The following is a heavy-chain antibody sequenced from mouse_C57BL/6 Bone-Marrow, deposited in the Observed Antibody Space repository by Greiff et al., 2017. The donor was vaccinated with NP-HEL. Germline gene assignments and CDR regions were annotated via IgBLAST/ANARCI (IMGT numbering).Heavy chain of an antibody. D-gene: IGHD2-3*01. J-gene: IGHJ2*01. CDR3: ARDGYSDY. CDR2: INPSSGYT. CDR1: GYTFTSYT. Sequence: VQVVESGAELARPGASVKMSCKASGYTFTSYTMHWVKQRPGQGLEWIGYINPSSGYTKYNQKFKDKATLTADKSSSTAYMQLSSLTSEDSAVYYCARDGYSDYWGQGTTLTVSS. V-gene: IGHV1-4*01.